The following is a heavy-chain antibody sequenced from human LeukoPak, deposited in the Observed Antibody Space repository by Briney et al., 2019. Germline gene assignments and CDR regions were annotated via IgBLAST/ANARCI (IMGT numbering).Heavy chain of an antibody. CDR1: GFTFSDYG. Sequence: PGGSLRLSCAASGFTFSDYGMHWVRQTPGKGLECVAFIRYDGNDKYFADSVKGRFTVSRDNSKNTLYLQMNNLRAEDTAVYYCAKLGINYHYMDVWGKGTTVTISS. CDR2: IRYDGNDK. CDR3: AKLGINYHYMDV. D-gene: IGHD7-27*01. V-gene: IGHV3-30*02. J-gene: IGHJ6*03.